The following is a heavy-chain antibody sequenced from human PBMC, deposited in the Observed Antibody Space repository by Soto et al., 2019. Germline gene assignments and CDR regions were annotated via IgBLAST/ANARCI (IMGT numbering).Heavy chain of an antibody. Sequence: QVQLVQSGAEVKKPGSSVKVSCKASGGTFSSYTISWVRQAPGQGLELMGRIIPLLGIANYAQKFQGRVTITADKSTSTAYMELSSLRSEDTAVYYCARDLEMPDWGQGTLVTVSS. CDR3: ARDLEMPD. CDR2: IIPLLGIA. CDR1: GGTFSSYT. D-gene: IGHD1-1*01. V-gene: IGHV1-69*08. J-gene: IGHJ4*02.